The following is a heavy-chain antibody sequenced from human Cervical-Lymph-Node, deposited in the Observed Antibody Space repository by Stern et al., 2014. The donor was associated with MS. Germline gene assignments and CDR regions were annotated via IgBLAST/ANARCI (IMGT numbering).Heavy chain of an antibody. J-gene: IGHJ5*02. CDR2: IHDSGST. D-gene: IGHD1-26*01. Sequence: QVQLVESGPGLVKPSQTLSLTCTVSGGSISSSGYYWSWIRQPADKGLEWIGRIHDSGSTYYNPSLKSRVTISMDTAKTQFSLKLPSVTAADTAVYYCATTRWDLFTWNWFDPWGQGTRVTVSS. V-gene: IGHV4-61*02. CDR3: ATTRWDLFTWNWFDP. CDR1: GGSISSSGYY.